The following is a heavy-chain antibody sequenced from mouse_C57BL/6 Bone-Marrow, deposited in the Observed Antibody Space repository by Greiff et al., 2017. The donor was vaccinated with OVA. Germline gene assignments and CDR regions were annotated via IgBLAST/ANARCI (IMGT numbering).Heavy chain of an antibody. Sequence: VQLQQSGAELVRPGASVKLSCTASGFNIKAYYMHWVKQRPEPGLEWIGRIDPEDGDTTYAPQFQGKATMTADPSSNTAYLQLSSLTSEDTAVYYCTTAPWYFDVWGTGTTVTVSS. CDR3: TTAPWYFDV. V-gene: IGHV14-1*01. CDR1: GFNIKAYY. J-gene: IGHJ1*03. CDR2: IDPEDGDT.